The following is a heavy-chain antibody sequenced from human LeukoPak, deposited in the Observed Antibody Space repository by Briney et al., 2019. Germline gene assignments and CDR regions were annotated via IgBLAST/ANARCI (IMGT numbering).Heavy chain of an antibody. D-gene: IGHD6-13*01. CDR1: GYTFTSYG. V-gene: IGHV1-18*04. Sequence: ASVKVSCTASGYTFTSYGISWVRQAPGQGLEWMGWISAYNGNTNYAQKLQGRVTMTTDTSTSTAYMELRSLRSDDTAVYYCARDLWPGIAADYYYYYGMDVWDKGTTVTVSS. J-gene: IGHJ6*04. CDR3: ARDLWPGIAADYYYYYGMDV. CDR2: ISAYNGNT.